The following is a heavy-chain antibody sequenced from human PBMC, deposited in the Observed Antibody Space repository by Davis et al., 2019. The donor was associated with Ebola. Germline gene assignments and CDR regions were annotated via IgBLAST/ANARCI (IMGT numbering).Heavy chain of an antibody. CDR1: GGSISSYY. V-gene: IGHV4-59*12. D-gene: IGHD3-16*02. CDR2: IYYSGST. Sequence: SETLSLTCTVSGGSISSYYWSWIRQPPGKGLEWIGYIYYSGSTYYNPSLKSRVTISVDTSKNQFSLKLSSVTAADTAVYYCATALSHLYMDVWGKGTTVTVSS. CDR3: ATALSHLYMDV. J-gene: IGHJ6*03.